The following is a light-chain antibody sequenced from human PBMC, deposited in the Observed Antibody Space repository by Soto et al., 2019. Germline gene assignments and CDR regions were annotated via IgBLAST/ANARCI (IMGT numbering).Light chain of an antibody. CDR1: DSDVGGYNF. CDR2: EVY. Sequence: QSALTQPPSASGSPGQSVTISCTGTDSDVGGYNFVSWYQQHPGRAPKLMIYEVYQRPSGVPDRFSGSKSGNTASLTVSGLQAEDEANYYCSSYAASANFVIFGGGTQLTVL. J-gene: IGLJ2*01. V-gene: IGLV2-8*01. CDR3: SSYAASANFVI.